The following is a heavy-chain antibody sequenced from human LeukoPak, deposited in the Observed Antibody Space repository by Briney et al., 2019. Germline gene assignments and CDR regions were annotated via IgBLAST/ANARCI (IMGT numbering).Heavy chain of an antibody. J-gene: IGHJ4*02. D-gene: IGHD3-9*01. V-gene: IGHV3-30*03. CDR2: ISYDGSNT. CDR1: GFTFSSYG. CDR3: ARGFQYYDILTADDY. Sequence: GGSLRLSCAASGFTFSSYGMHWVRQAPGKGLEWVAVISYDGSNTYYADSVKGRFTISRDNFKNTLYLQMNSLRTEDTAVYYCARGFQYYDILTADDYWGQGTLVTVSS.